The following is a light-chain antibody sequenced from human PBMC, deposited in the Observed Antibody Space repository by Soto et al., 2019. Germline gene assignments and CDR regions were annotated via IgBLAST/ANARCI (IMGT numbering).Light chain of an antibody. CDR1: QSVTTQ. CDR3: QQFNNYPPT. V-gene: IGKV3-20*01. J-gene: IGKJ5*01. CDR2: GAS. Sequence: IMLTQSPGTLSLSPGERATLSCRASQSVTTQLAWYQQKPGQAPRLIIHGASSRATGVPDRITGSGSGTDFTLSISRLEPEDFATYYCQQFNNYPPTFGQGTRLEI.